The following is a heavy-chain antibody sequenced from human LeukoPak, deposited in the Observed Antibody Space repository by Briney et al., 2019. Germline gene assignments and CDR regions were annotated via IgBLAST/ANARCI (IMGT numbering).Heavy chain of an antibody. CDR1: LDSTTSNF. Sequence: SETLSLTCTVSLDSTTSNFWSWVRQPPGKGLEWIGEIHRSGSPNYNPSLQGRVTISIDRSRNQIVLELSSVTAADTAVYYCAREILGGFNPGAYWGQGTLVTVSS. J-gene: IGHJ4*02. V-gene: IGHV4-4*02. CDR3: AREILGGFNPGAY. D-gene: IGHD1-14*01. CDR2: IHRSGSP.